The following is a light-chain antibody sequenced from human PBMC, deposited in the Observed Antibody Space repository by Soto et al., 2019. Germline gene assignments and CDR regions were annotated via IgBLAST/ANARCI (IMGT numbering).Light chain of an antibody. CDR2: KTS. J-gene: IGKJ4*01. Sequence: EVVMTQSPATVSVSPGERTSLSCRASQSIGTNLGWYQQRPGQAPRLLIAKTSIRVAGVPARFSGSRSGTEFTLTISSLQSEDIAVYYCQQYAGWPLTFGGGTKVDIK. CDR3: QQYAGWPLT. V-gene: IGKV3D-15*01. CDR1: QSIGTN.